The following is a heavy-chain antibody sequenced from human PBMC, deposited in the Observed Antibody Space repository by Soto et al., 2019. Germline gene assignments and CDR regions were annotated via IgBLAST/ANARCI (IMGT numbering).Heavy chain of an antibody. CDR2: IYPGDSDT. V-gene: IGHV5-51*01. CDR3: ARHYCSSTSCYPVYYYYYGMDV. J-gene: IGHJ6*02. Sequence: ESLKISCKGSGYSFTSYWIGWVRQMTGKGLXWMGIIYPGDSDTRYSPSFQGQVTISADKSISTAYLQWSSLKASDTAMYYCARHYCSSTSCYPVYYYYYGMDVWGQGTTVTAP. D-gene: IGHD2-2*01. CDR1: GYSFTSYW.